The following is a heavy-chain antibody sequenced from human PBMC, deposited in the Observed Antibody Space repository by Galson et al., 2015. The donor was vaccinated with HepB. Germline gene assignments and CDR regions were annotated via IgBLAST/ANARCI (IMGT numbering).Heavy chain of an antibody. Sequence: SLRLSCAASGFSFMSHSMNWVRHSPGKGLEWLAYISPGGAKDYADSARGRFNISRDNAKKSMYLHMSSLRVEDTAVYYCARNPASYDYYNMDVWGQGTTVTVSS. J-gene: IGHJ6*02. D-gene: IGHD3-16*01. CDR2: ISPGGAK. V-gene: IGHV3-48*01. CDR3: ARNPASYDYYNMDV. CDR1: GFSFMSHS.